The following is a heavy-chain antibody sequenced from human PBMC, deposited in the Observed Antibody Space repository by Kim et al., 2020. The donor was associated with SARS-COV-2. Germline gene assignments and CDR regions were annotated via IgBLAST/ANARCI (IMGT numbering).Heavy chain of an antibody. J-gene: IGHJ3*02. CDR3: ARTTVVTRGAFDI. Sequence: GGSLRLSCAASGFTFSSYSMNWVRQAPGKGLEWVSSISSSSSYIYYADSVKGRFTISRDNAKNSLYLQMNSLRAEDTAVYYCARTTVVTRGAFDIWGQGTMLTVSS. D-gene: IGHD4-17*01. CDR1: GFTFSSYS. V-gene: IGHV3-21*01. CDR2: ISSSSSYI.